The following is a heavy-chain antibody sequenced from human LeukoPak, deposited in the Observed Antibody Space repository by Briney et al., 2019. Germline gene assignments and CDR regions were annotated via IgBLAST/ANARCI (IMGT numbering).Heavy chain of an antibody. J-gene: IGHJ5*02. Sequence: SETLSLTCTVSGGSISSSSYYWGWIRQPPGRGLEWMGSIYYSGSTYYNPSLKSRVTISVDTSKNQFSLKLSSVTAADTAVYYCASQYYDSSGYNWFDPWGQGTLFTVSS. V-gene: IGHV4-39*01. CDR2: IYYSGST. D-gene: IGHD3-22*01. CDR3: ASQYYDSSGYNWFDP. CDR1: GGSISSSSYY.